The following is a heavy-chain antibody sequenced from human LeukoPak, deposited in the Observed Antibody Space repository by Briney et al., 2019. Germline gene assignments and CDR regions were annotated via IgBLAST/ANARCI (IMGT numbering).Heavy chain of an antibody. D-gene: IGHD2-2*01. Sequence: SVKVSCKASGGTFTSYAISWVRQAPGQGLEWMGGIIPIFGTANYAQKFQGRVTITADESTSTAYMELSSLRSEDTAVYYCARYCSSTSCQLDAFDIWGQGTMVTVSS. V-gene: IGHV1-69*13. J-gene: IGHJ3*02. CDR1: GGTFTSYA. CDR2: IIPIFGTA. CDR3: ARYCSSTSCQLDAFDI.